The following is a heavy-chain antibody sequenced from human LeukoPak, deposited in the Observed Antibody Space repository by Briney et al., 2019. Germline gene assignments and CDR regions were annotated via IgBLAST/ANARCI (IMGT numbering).Heavy chain of an antibody. Sequence: GGSLRLSCAASGFTFSSYWMHWVRQAPGKGLVWVSRINSDGSSTSYADSVKGRFTISRDNAKNTLYLQMNSLRAEDTAVYYCARGRAWDSSGSLFDYWGQGTLVTVSS. CDR1: GFTFSSYW. CDR2: INSDGSST. CDR3: ARGRAWDSSGSLFDY. V-gene: IGHV3-74*01. J-gene: IGHJ4*02. D-gene: IGHD3-22*01.